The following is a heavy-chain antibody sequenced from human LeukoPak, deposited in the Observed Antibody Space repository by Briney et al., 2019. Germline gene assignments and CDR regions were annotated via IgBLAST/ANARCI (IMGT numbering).Heavy chain of an antibody. Sequence: GGSLRLSCAASGFTFRNYEMNWVRQAPEKGLEWVSYISSSGSTVYYADSVKGRFTISRDNAKNSLYLQMNSLRAEDTALYYCARGPSVGIGWSPDLWGQGTPVTVSS. CDR3: ARGPSVGIGWSPDL. D-gene: IGHD6-19*01. CDR2: ISSSGSTV. J-gene: IGHJ5*02. CDR1: GFTFRNYE. V-gene: IGHV3-48*03.